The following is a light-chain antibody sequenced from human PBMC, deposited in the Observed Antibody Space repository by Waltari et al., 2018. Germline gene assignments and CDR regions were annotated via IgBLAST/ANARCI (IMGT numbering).Light chain of an antibody. CDR3: QQRRNWPLT. CDR1: QSIHNG. V-gene: IGKV3-11*01. J-gene: IGKJ4*01. CDR2: DTS. Sequence: SCMCSQSIHNGLAWSQTNPGQTTRLLICDTSNRATGISARFSGSGFGTDFTLTSSSLEPEDFAVYYCQQRRNWPLTFGGGTMVEIK.